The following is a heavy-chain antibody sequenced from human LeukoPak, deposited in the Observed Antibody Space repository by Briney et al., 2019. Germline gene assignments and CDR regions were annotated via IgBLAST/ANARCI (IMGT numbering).Heavy chain of an antibody. CDR2: ISDSGAST. Sequence: GGSVRLSCAASGFTFSSYAMSWVRQAPGKGLEWVSSISDSGASTYYTDSVKGRFTISRDNSKNTLYLQMNSLRAEDTAVYYCAKSPYGAGDILDVWGQGTLLTVSS. CDR1: GFTFSSYA. CDR3: AKSPYGAGDILDV. D-gene: IGHD2-15*01. V-gene: IGHV3-23*01. J-gene: IGHJ1*01.